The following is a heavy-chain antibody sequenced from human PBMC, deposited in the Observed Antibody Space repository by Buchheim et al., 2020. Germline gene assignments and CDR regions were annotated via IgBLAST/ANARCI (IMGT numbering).Heavy chain of an antibody. V-gene: IGHV4-59*01. CDR1: GGSISSYY. CDR3: ARVPTIFGVVNFNYFDY. Sequence: QVQLQELGPGLVKPSETLSLTCTVSGGSISSYYWSWIRQPPGKGLEWIGYIYYSGSTNYNPSLKSRVTISVDTSKNQFSLKLSSVTAADTAVYYCARVPTIFGVVNFNYFDYWGQGTL. J-gene: IGHJ4*02. CDR2: IYYSGST. D-gene: IGHD3-3*01.